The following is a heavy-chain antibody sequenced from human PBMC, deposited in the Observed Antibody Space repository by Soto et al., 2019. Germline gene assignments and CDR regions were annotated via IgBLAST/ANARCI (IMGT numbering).Heavy chain of an antibody. CDR2: INPNSGGT. D-gene: IGHD1-26*01. CDR3: ARGNLVYSGSSDVDAFDI. J-gene: IGHJ3*02. CDR1: GYTFTGYY. Sequence: QVQLVQSGAEVKKPGASVKVSCKASGYTFTGYYMHWVRQAPGQGLEWMGWINPNSGGTNYAQKLQGRVTMTRDTSISTAYMELSRLRSDDTAVYYCARGNLVYSGSSDVDAFDICGQGTMVTVSS. V-gene: IGHV1-2*02.